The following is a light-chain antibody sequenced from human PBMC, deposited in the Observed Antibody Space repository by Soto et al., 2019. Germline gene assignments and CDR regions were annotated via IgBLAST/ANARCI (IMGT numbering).Light chain of an antibody. Sequence: DIHVTQSPPSMAASVGDRVTITCRASQDIGNWMTWSQQKPGKAPKLLIYSASTLVRGVPSRFSGSGSGTEFTLTISGLQPEDSLTYYCQQAKSFPITFGQGTRLDIK. CDR1: QDIGNW. CDR3: QQAKSFPIT. J-gene: IGKJ5*01. V-gene: IGKV1-12*01. CDR2: SAS.